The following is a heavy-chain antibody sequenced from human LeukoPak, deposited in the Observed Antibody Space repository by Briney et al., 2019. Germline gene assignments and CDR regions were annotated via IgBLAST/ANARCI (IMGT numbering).Heavy chain of an antibody. D-gene: IGHD6-13*01. Sequence: GGSLRLSCVASGFTFSKNWMHWVRQAPGKGLVWVSRIQGDGSNTNYADSVKGRFSISRNNAKNTVYLQMTSLWAGDTGIYYCSRGTSAGGPISPFDFWGQGTVVTVSS. CDR3: SRGTSAGGPISPFDF. CDR2: IQGDGSNT. J-gene: IGHJ4*02. CDR1: GFTFSKNW. V-gene: IGHV3-74*01.